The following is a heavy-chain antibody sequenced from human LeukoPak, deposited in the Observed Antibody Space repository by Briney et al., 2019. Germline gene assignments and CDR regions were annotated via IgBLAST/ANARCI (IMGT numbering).Heavy chain of an antibody. V-gene: IGHV4-34*09. CDR3: ARHPLYGSGSSSYGMDV. CDR2: INHSGST. D-gene: IGHD3-10*01. J-gene: IGHJ6*02. Sequence: SETLSLTCAVYGGSFSGYYWSWIRQPPGKGLEWIGEINHSGSTYYNPSLKSRVTISVDTSKNQFSLKLSSVTAADTAVYYCARHPLYGSGSSSYGMDVWGQGTTVTVSS. CDR1: GGSFSGYY.